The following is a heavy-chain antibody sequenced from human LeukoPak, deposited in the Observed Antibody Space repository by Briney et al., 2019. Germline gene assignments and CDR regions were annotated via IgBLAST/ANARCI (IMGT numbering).Heavy chain of an antibody. CDR1: GFTFSSYA. Sequence: GGSLRLSCAASGFTFSSYAMSWVRQAPGKGLEWVSAISGSGGSTYYADSVKGRFTISRDNAKNSLYLQMNSLRAEDTAVYYCATASGYFDYWGQGTLVTVSS. CDR2: ISGSGGST. CDR3: ATASGYFDY. V-gene: IGHV3-23*01. J-gene: IGHJ4*02. D-gene: IGHD2-15*01.